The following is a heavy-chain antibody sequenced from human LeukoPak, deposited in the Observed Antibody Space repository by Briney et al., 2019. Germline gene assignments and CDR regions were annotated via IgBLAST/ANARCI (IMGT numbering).Heavy chain of an antibody. CDR3: ARSVTGTTVYYYYYYGMDV. D-gene: IGHD1-7*01. CDR1: GGSFSGYY. J-gene: IGHJ6*02. Sequence: SETLSLTCAVYGGSFSGYYWSWIRQPPGKGLEWIGEINHSGSTNYNPSLKSRVTTSVDTSKNQFSLKLSSVTAADTAVYYCARSVTGTTVYYYYYYGMDVWGQGTTVTVSS. V-gene: IGHV4-34*01. CDR2: INHSGST.